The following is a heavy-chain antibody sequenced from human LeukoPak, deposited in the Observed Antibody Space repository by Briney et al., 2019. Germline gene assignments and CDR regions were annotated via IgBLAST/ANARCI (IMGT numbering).Heavy chain of an antibody. CDR2: ISSSSSYI. D-gene: IGHD6-6*01. J-gene: IGHJ5*02. V-gene: IGHV3-21*01. Sequence: PGGSLRLSRAASGFTFSSYSMNWVRQAPGKGLEWVSSISSSSSYIYYADSVKGRFTISRDNAKNSLYLQMNSLRAEDTAVYYCARDIIAARPGNWFDPWGQGTLVTVSS. CDR1: GFTFSSYS. CDR3: ARDIIAARPGNWFDP.